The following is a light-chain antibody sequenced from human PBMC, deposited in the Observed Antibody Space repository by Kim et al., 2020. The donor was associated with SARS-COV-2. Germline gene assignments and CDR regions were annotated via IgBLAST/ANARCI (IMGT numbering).Light chain of an antibody. CDR3: HQSNNWPPLT. Sequence: SPVEKAAPSTRGSQTIINRLVWYQQKPGQAPSILIYDATTRATGVPARFIGGGSETDFTLTISSLQSEDFAVYYCHQSNNWPPLTFGQGTKVDIK. V-gene: IGKV3-15*01. CDR1: QTIINR. CDR2: DAT. J-gene: IGKJ1*01.